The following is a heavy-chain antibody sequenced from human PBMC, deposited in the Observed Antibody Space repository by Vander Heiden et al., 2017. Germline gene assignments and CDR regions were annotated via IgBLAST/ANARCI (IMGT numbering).Heavy chain of an antibody. V-gene: IGHV3-7*01. D-gene: IGHD3-22*01. J-gene: IGHJ3*02. CDR1: GFSFTGYW. CDR2: IKQDGSEK. Sequence: EVQLVASGGGLVQPGGSVRLSCAASGFSFTGYWMSWVRQAPGKGLEWVANIKQDGSEKYYVDSVKGRFTISRDNAKNSLYLHMNSLRAEDTAVYYCARASIYYYDAFDMWGQGTMVTVSS. CDR3: ARASIYYYDAFDM.